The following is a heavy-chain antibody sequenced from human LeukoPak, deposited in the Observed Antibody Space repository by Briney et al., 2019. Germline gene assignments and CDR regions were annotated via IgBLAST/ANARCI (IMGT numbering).Heavy chain of an antibody. CDR3: ARDPPDY. Sequence: PGGSLRLSCAASGFTFRSYWMHWVRQVPGKGLVWISRINGDGSLTNYADSVKGRFTISRDNAKNTLYLQMNSLRAEDTGVYYCARDPPDYWGQGILVTVSS. J-gene: IGHJ4*02. CDR1: GFTFRSYW. V-gene: IGHV3-74*01. CDR2: INGDGSLT.